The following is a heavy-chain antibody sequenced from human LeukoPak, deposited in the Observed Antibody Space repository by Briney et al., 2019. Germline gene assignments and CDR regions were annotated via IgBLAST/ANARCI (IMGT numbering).Heavy chain of an antibody. J-gene: IGHJ4*02. V-gene: IGHV1-2*02. CDR2: INPNSGGT. CDR3: ARGPHWDPHFDY. CDR1: GFTFPAYY. Sequence: ASVKVSCKASGFTFPAYYMHWVRQAPGQGLEWMGWINPNSGGTNYSQKFQSRVTMTRDTSISTAYMELSRLRSDDTAVYYCARGPHWDPHFDYWGQGTLVTVSS. D-gene: IGHD7-27*01.